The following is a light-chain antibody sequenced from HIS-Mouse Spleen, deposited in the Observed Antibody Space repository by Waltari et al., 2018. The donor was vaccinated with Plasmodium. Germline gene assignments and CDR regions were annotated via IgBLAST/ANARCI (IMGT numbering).Light chain of an antibody. V-gene: IGLV3-10*01. CDR2: EDS. CDR3: YSTDSSGNHRV. CDR1: ALPTKY. Sequence: SYELTQPPSVSVSPGQPARITCPGDALPTKYAYWYQQQSGQAPVLVIYEDSNQPSGIPERFSGSSSGTMATLTISGAQVEDEADYYCYSTDSSGNHRVFGGGTKLTVL. J-gene: IGLJ3*02.